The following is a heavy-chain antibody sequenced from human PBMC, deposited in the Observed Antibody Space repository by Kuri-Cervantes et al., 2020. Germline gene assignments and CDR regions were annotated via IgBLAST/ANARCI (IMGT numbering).Heavy chain of an antibody. Sequence: SVKVSCKASGGIFSSYAISWVRQAPGQGLEWMGGIIPIFGTANYAQKFQGRVTITADKSTSTAYMELSSLRSEDTAVYYCARSGDIVVVPAADYYYYYMDVWGKGTTVTVSS. CDR3: ARSGDIVVVPAADYYYYYMDV. CDR1: GGIFSSYA. J-gene: IGHJ6*03. CDR2: IIPIFGTA. D-gene: IGHD2-2*01. V-gene: IGHV1-69*06.